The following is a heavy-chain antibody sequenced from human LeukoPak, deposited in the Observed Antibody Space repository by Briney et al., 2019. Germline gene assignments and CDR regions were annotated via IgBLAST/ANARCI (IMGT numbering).Heavy chain of an antibody. V-gene: IGHV4-61*02. J-gene: IGHJ4*02. CDR1: GGSISSGSYY. CDR2: IYTSGST. CDR3: ARVLGSNPFDY. Sequence: SQTLSLTCTVSGGSISSGSYYWSWIRQPAGKGLEWIGRIYTSGSTNYNPSLKSRVPISVDTSKNQFSLKLSSVTAADTAVYYCARVLGSNPFDYWGQGTLVTVSS. D-gene: IGHD4-11*01.